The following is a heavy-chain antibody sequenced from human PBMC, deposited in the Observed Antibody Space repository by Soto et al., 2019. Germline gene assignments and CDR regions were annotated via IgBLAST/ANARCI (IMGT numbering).Heavy chain of an antibody. CDR3: ARDYYDLLTGYRAEYFQH. CDR1: GGSISSYY. Sequence: TSETLSLTCTVSGGSISSYYWSWIRQPPGKGLEWIGYIYYGGSTNYNPSLKSRVTISVDTSKNQFSLKLSSVTAADTAVYYCARDYYDLLTGYRAEYFQHWGQGTRVTVSS. V-gene: IGHV4-59*01. D-gene: IGHD3-9*01. CDR2: IYYGGST. J-gene: IGHJ1*01.